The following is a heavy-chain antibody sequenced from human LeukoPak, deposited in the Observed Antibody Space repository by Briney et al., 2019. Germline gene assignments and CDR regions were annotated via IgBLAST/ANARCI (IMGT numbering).Heavy chain of an antibody. V-gene: IGHV3-30*18. CDR3: AKDLRGYYGSGSYYNFDY. CDR1: GFTFSSYG. D-gene: IGHD3-10*01. J-gene: IGHJ4*02. CDR2: ISYDGSNK. Sequence: GGSLRLSCAASGFTFSSYGMHWVRQAPGKGLEWVAVISYDGSNKYYADSVKGRFTISRDNSKNTLYLQMNSLRAEDTAVYYCAKDLRGYYGSGSYYNFDYWGQGTLVTVSS.